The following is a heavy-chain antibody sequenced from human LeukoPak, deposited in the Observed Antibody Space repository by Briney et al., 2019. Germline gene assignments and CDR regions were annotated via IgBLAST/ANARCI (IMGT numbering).Heavy chain of an antibody. J-gene: IGHJ6*02. CDR2: INPNSGDT. Sequence: ASVKVSCKASGYTLSGYYIHWVRQAPGQGLEWMGWINPNSGDTNYAQDFQGRVTMTRDTSITTAYMELSRLRSDDTALYYSARKREGAYGMDVWGQGTTVTVSS. D-gene: IGHD1-26*01. V-gene: IGHV1-2*02. CDR1: GYTLSGYY. CDR3: ARKREGAYGMDV.